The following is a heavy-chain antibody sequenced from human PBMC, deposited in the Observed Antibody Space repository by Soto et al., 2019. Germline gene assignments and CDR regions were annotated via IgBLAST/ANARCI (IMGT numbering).Heavy chain of an antibody. CDR1: GYTFTSYG. Sequence: QVQLVQSGAEVKKPGASVKVSCKASGYTFTSYGISWVRQAPGQGLEWMGWISAYNGNTNYAQKLQGRVTMTTDSSTSRAYMELRSLRSDDTAVYYCAREGGSSWYDYYYYYGMDVWGQGTTVTVSS. CDR3: AREGGSSWYDYYYYYGMDV. J-gene: IGHJ6*02. CDR2: ISAYNGNT. V-gene: IGHV1-18*01. D-gene: IGHD6-13*01.